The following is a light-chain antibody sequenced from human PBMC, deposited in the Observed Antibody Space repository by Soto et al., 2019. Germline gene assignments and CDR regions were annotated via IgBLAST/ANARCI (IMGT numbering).Light chain of an antibody. Sequence: DIRMTQSPSTLSASVGDRVTITCRASQSISSWLAWYQQKPGKAPKLLIYKASSLESGVPSRFSGSGSGTDFTLAISSLQPDDSATYYCQQYNSYPWTFGQGTKVDI. CDR3: QQYNSYPWT. J-gene: IGKJ1*01. CDR1: QSISSW. V-gene: IGKV1-5*03. CDR2: KAS.